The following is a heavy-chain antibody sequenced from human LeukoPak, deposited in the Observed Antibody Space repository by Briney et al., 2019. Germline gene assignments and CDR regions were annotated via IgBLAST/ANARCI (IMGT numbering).Heavy chain of an antibody. V-gene: IGHV3-11*01. CDR2: ISSSGSTI. D-gene: IGHD3-9*01. CDR3: AREEESLVLQYSLGMDV. Sequence: GGSLRLSCAASGFTFSDYYMSWIRQAPGKGLEWVSYISSSGSTIYYADSVKGRFTISRDNAKNSLYLQMNSLRAEDTAVYYCAREEESLVLQYSLGMDVWGQGTTVTVSS. CDR1: GFTFSDYY. J-gene: IGHJ6*02.